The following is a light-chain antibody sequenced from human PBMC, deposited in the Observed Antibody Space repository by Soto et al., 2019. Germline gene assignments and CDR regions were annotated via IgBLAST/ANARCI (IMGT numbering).Light chain of an antibody. J-gene: IGKJ5*01. V-gene: IGKV3-20*01. Sequence: ETVLTQAPGTLSLFPGERGTVSCRDSECVSGSRLAWYHQKTGQAHRILIYGAYSRATGIPDRLSGSGSGTDFTLTISRLEPEDFAVYYCQQYGSSPTITFGQGKRLEIK. CDR2: GAY. CDR1: ECVSGSR. CDR3: QQYGSSPTIT.